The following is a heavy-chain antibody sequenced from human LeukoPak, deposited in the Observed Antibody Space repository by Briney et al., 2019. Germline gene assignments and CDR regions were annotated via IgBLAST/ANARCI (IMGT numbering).Heavy chain of an antibody. Sequence: SETLSLTCAVYGGSFSGYYWSWIRQPPGKGLEWIGEINHSGSTNYNPSLKSRVTIPVDTSKNQFSLKLSSVTAADTAVYYCARRFSSGWYQNFDYWGQGTLVTVSS. J-gene: IGHJ4*02. D-gene: IGHD6-19*01. CDR2: INHSGST. V-gene: IGHV4-34*01. CDR1: GGSFSGYY. CDR3: ARRFSSGWYQNFDY.